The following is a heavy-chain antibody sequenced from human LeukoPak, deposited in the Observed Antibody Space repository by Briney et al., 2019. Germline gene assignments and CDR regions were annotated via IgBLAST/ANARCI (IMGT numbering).Heavy chain of an antibody. CDR1: GGSISSYY. V-gene: IGHV4-59*01. D-gene: IGHD3-22*01. CDR3: ARGGTVYYYDSSADAFDI. Sequence: PSETLSLTCTVSGGSISSYYWSWIRQPPGKGLEWIGYIYYSGSTNYNPSLKSRVTISVDTSKNQFSLKLSSVTAADTAVHYCARGGTVYYYDSSADAFDIWGQGTMVTVSS. CDR2: IYYSGST. J-gene: IGHJ3*02.